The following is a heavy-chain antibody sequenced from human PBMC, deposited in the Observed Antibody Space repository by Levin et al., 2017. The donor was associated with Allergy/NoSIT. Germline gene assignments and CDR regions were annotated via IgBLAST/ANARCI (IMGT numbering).Heavy chain of an antibody. CDR3: AVQVAGTYYYGMDV. J-gene: IGHJ6*02. Sequence: ASVKVSCKASGYSFTTYGISWVRQAPGQGLEWMGWISAHNGNTNYEQKFQGRVTMTTDTSTSTAYMELRRLRSDDTAVYYCAVQVAGTYYYGMDVWGQGTTVTVS. V-gene: IGHV1-18*01. CDR2: ISAHNGNT. CDR1: GYSFTTYG. D-gene: IGHD6-19*01.